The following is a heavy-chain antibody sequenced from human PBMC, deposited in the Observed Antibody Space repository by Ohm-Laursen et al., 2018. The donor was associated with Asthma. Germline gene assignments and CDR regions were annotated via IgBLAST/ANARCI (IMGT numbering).Heavy chain of an antibody. CDR2: IWYDGSNK. J-gene: IGHJ4*02. D-gene: IGHD3-16*01. V-gene: IGHV3-33*01. CDR1: GFTFSSYG. Sequence: SLRLSCAASGFTFSSYGMHWVRQAPGKGLEWVAVIWYDGSNKYYADSVKGRFTISRDNSKNTLYLQMNSLRAEDTAVYYCARDRGLGELCHADWGQGTLVTVSS. CDR3: ARDRGLGELCHAD.